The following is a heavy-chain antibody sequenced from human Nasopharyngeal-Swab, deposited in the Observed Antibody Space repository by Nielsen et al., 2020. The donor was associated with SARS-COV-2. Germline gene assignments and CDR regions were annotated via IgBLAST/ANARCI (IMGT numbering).Heavy chain of an antibody. J-gene: IGHJ6*02. CDR1: GWAIGSYY. D-gene: IGHD5-18*01. CDR3: ARSEWIQLWSTGRRGMDV. V-gene: IGHV4-59*13. CDR2: IYYSGST. Sequence: LYCAVSGWAIGSYYWSWIRQPPGKGLEWIGYIYYSGSTNYNPSLKSRVTISVDTSKNQFSLKLSSVTAADTAVYYCARSEWIQLWSTGRRGMDVWGQGTTVTVSS.